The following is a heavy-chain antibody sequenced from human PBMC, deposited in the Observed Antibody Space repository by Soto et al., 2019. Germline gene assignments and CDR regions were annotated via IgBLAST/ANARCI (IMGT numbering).Heavy chain of an antibody. Sequence: QVQLQESGPGLVKPSETLSLTCTVSGGSITRGGYYWSWIRQHPGKGLEWIGYIYNSGTTYYHPSLKRRVTISLDTSKNQFSLKLTSVTAADTAVYYCARDLPPWGQGTLVTVSS. CDR3: ARDLPP. J-gene: IGHJ5*02. V-gene: IGHV4-31*03. CDR2: IYNSGTT. CDR1: GGSITRGGYY.